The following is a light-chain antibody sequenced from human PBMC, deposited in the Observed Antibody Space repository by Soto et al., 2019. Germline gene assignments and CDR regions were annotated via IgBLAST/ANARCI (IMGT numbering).Light chain of an antibody. CDR3: QKYNSAPWT. CDR1: RGINND. J-gene: IGKJ1*01. V-gene: IGKV1-17*03. CDR2: GAS. Sequence: DIQMTQSPSAMSASVGDRVTITCRASRGINNDLAWFQQKPGKAPKCLIYGASKLQSGVPSRFSGSASGTEFTLTINGLQPEDFATYYCQKYNSAPWTFGQGTKVEIK.